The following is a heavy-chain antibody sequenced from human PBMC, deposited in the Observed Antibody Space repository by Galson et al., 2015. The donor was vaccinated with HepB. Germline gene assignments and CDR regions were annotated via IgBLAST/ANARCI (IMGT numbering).Heavy chain of an antibody. Sequence: SLRLSCEASGYTFSSYGMHWVRQAPGKGLEWVAFIRYDGSNKYYADSVKGRFTISRDNSKNTLYMQMNSLRDEDTAVYYCENINGDSSSWYWYYYGMDVLGQMTTVTVSS. V-gene: IGHV3-30*02. CDR3: ENINGDSSSWYWYYYGMDV. CDR2: IRYDGSNK. CDR1: GYTFSSYG. D-gene: IGHD6-13*01. J-gene: IGHJ6*02.